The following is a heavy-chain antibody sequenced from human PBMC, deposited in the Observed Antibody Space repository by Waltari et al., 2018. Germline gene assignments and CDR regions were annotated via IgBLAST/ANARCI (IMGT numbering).Heavy chain of an antibody. J-gene: IGHJ4*02. CDR3: ARAGELHYGDFGY. Sequence: QVQLQESGPGLVKPSQTLSLTCTVSGGSISSGSYYWSWIRQPAGKGLEWIGYIYTSGSTNYNPSLKSRVTISVDTSKNQFSLKLSSVTAADTAVYYCARAGELHYGDFGYWGQGTLVTVSS. D-gene: IGHD4-17*01. CDR2: IYTSGST. V-gene: IGHV4-61*09. CDR1: GGSISSGSYY.